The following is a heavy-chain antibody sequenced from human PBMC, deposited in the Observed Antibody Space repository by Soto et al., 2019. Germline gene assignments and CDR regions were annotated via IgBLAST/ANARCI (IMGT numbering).Heavy chain of an antibody. CDR2: ISSSGTGI. Sequence: GGSLRLSCAASGFTFSDYYITWIRQAPGKGLEWVSYISSSGTGIYYADPVKGRFTISRDKAKNSLYLQMSSLRAEDTAVYYCARAYSDAFDSWGQGTMVTVSS. V-gene: IGHV3-11*01. J-gene: IGHJ3*02. CDR3: ARAYSDAFDS. D-gene: IGHD2-21*01. CDR1: GFTFSDYY.